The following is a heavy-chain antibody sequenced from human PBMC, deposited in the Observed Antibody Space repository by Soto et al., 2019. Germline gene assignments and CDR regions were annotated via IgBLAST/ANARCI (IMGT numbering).Heavy chain of an antibody. V-gene: IGHV3-33*01. D-gene: IGHD4-17*01. CDR2: IWYDGSNK. J-gene: IGHJ3*02. Sequence: GGSLRLSCAASGFTFSSYGMHWVRQAPGKGLEWVAVIWYDGSNKYYADSVKGRFTISRDNSKNTLYLQMNSLRAEDTAVYYCARDPETDYGGAFDIWGQGTMVTVSS. CDR3: ARDPETDYGGAFDI. CDR1: GFTFSSYG.